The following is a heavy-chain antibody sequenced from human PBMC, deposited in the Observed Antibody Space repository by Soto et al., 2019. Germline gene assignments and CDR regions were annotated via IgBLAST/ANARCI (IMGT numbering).Heavy chain of an antibody. CDR3: ARDRGLLDV. CDR1: GGSIXSYY. CDR2: IYYTGST. V-gene: IGHV4-59*01. J-gene: IGHJ6*02. Sequence: PSETLSLTCSFSGGSIXSYYWSWIRQPPGKGLEWIGHIYYTGSTNYSPSLKSRVTISVDTSKNQISLKLNSVTAADTAVYHCARDRGLLDVWGQGTTVTVSS.